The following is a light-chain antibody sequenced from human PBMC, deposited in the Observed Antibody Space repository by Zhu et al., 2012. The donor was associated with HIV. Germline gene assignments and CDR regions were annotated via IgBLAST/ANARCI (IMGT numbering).Light chain of an antibody. CDR1: QSVDSN. Sequence: EMVMTQSPATLSVSPGDRATLSCRASQSVDSNVAWHQQKPGQAPRLLIYGASTRATGIPARFSGSGSGTEFTLTISSMQSEDFAVYYCQQYNNWPLTFGGGTKVEI. CDR2: GAS. V-gene: IGKV3-15*01. CDR3: QQYNNWPLT. J-gene: IGKJ4*01.